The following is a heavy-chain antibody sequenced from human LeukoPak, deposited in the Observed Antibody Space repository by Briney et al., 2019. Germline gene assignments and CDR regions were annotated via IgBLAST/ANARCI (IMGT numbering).Heavy chain of an antibody. CDR3: ARDMVRGQSPRFLDY. Sequence: SETLSLTCTVSGGSISSSSYYWGWIRQPPGKGLEWIGSIYYSGSTYYNPFLKSRVTISVDTSKNQFSLKLSSVTAADTAVYYCARDMVRGQSPRFLDYWGQGTLVTVSS. CDR2: IYYSGST. D-gene: IGHD3-10*01. V-gene: IGHV4-39*07. J-gene: IGHJ4*02. CDR1: GGSISSSSYY.